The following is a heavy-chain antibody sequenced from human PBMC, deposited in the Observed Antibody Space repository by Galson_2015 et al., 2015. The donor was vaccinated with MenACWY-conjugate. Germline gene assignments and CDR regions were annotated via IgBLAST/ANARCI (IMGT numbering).Heavy chain of an antibody. J-gene: IGHJ4*02. Sequence: SLRLSCAASEFTFGSYWLHWGRSAAGMGLGWVGHIKSAVSGRSDADSVKGRFTISIDNAKNTLYLQMNSLRAEDMAVYYCARWLYYYDSSGYYYGPGFDYWGQGTLVTVSS. D-gene: IGHD3-22*01. CDR1: EFTFGSYW. CDR3: ARWLYYYDSSGYYYGPGFDY. CDR2: IKSAVSGR. V-gene: IGHV3-74*01.